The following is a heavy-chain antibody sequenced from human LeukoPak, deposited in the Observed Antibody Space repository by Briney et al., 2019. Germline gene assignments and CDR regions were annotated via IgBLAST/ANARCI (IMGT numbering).Heavy chain of an antibody. CDR2: ISWNSGSI. V-gene: IGHV3-9*01. Sequence: ASRSLRLSCAASGFTFDDYAMHWVRQAPGKGLEWVSGISWNSGSIGYADSVKGRFTISRDNAKNSLYLQMNSLRAEDTALYYCAKDMGGGGVGAYYYYGMDVWGQGTTVTVSS. J-gene: IGHJ6*02. D-gene: IGHD1-26*01. CDR1: GFTFDDYA. CDR3: AKDMGGGGVGAYYYYGMDV.